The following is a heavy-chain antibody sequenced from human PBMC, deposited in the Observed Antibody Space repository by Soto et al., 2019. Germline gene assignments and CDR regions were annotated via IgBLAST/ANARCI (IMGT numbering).Heavy chain of an antibody. CDR1: GFTFSSNA. CDR2: ISGSGGNT. D-gene: IGHD5-18*01. V-gene: IGHV3-23*01. J-gene: IGHJ4*02. CDR3: ATNPPEGYGYGSQAVDY. Sequence: EVQLLESGGGLGQPGGSLRLSCAASGFTFSSNAMSWVRQAPGEGLEWVSGISGSGGNTYYADSVKGRFTISGDNSKNTVYLQVNSLRPEDTAVYYCATNPPEGYGYGSQAVDYWGQGTLVTVSS.